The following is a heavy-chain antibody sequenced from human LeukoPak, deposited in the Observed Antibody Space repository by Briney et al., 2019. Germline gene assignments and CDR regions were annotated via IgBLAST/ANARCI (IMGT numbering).Heavy chain of an antibody. Sequence: GESLKISCVGSGYHIINYWIGWVRPMPGKGLAWMGIIYPGDSDTRYSPSFEGQVTISADKSSSTAYLQWSSLKASDTAMYYCARVRNTQAARYYFGDWGQGTLVTVSS. CDR1: GYHIINYW. J-gene: IGHJ4*02. D-gene: IGHD3-9*01. CDR2: IYPGDSDT. V-gene: IGHV5-51*01. CDR3: ARVRNTQAARYYFGD.